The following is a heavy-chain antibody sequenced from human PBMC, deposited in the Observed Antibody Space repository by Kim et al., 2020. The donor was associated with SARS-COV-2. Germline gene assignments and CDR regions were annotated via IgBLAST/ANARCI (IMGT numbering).Heavy chain of an antibody. CDR1: GGSFSGYY. Sequence: SETLSLTCAVYGGSFSGYYWSWIRQPPGKGLEWIGEINHSGSTNYNPSLKSRVTISVDTSKNQFSLKLSSVTAADTAVYYCARGRFLTSSSWFTNWFDPWGQGTLVTVSS. V-gene: IGHV4-34*01. CDR3: ARGRFLTSSSWFTNWFDP. CDR2: INHSGST. J-gene: IGHJ5*02. D-gene: IGHD6-13*01.